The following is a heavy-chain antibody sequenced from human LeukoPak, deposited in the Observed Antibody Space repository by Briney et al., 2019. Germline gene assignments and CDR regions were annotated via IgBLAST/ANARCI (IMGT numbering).Heavy chain of an antibody. CDR1: GGPFTGNY. CDR2: IIHAGNT. J-gene: IGHJ3*01. Sequence: SETLSLTCSVSGGPFTGNYWTWVRQSPGKGLEWIGEIIHAGNTNCNPSLKSRLTLSVDKSRRQFSLNLGSVTAADTAVYYCTKATYKDFLSGRRGAFEFWGQGTKVIVSS. D-gene: IGHD3-3*01. CDR3: TKATYKDFLSGRRGAFEF. V-gene: IGHV4-34*12.